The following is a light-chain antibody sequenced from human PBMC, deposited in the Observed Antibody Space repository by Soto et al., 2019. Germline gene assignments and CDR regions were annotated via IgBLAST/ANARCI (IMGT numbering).Light chain of an antibody. CDR1: SSDVGSYNL. CDR3: CSYAGSDNWA. Sequence: QSVLTQPASVSGSPGQSITICCTGTSSDVGSYNLVTWYQHHPGKVPKLMIYENIKRPSGVSDRFSGSKSGNTASLTISGLQAEDEADYYCCSYAGSDNWAFGGGTKLTVL. J-gene: IGLJ3*02. V-gene: IGLV2-23*01. CDR2: ENI.